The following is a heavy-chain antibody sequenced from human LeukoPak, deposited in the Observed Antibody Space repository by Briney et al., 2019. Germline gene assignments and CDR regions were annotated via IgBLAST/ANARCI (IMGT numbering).Heavy chain of an antibody. CDR1: GGSISGSSYY. V-gene: IGHV4-39*07. J-gene: IGHJ4*02. CDR3: ARDGYYGFFDY. Sequence: SETLSLTCTVPGGSISGSSYYWGWIRQPPGKGLEWIGSIYYSGSTYYNPSLKSRVTISVDTSKNQFSLKLSSVTAADTAVYYCARDGYYGFFDYWGQGTLVTVSS. D-gene: IGHD3-10*01. CDR2: IYYSGST.